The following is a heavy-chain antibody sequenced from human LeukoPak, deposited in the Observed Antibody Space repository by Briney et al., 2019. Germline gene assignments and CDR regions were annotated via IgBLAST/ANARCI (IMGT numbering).Heavy chain of an antibody. CDR3: ARDGTNYDILTGPTLGMDV. Sequence: GGSLRLSSAASGFTFSSYGMHWVRQAPGKGLEWVAVIWYDGSNKYYADSVKGRFTISRDNSKNALYLQMNSLRAEDTAVYYCARDGTNYDILTGPTLGMDVWGQGTTVTVSS. CDR2: IWYDGSNK. D-gene: IGHD3-9*01. V-gene: IGHV3-33*01. J-gene: IGHJ6*02. CDR1: GFTFSSYG.